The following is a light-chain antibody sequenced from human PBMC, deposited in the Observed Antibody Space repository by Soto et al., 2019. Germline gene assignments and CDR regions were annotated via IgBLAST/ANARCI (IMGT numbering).Light chain of an antibody. CDR3: LLDFSYFWA. V-gene: IGKV1-6*01. Sequence: AIQLTQSPSSLSASVGDRVTITCRASQGIRNDLGWYQQKPGKAPKLLIYAASSLQSGVPSRFSGSASGTDFTLTISSLQPEDFATYYCLLDFSYFWAFGQGTKVDIK. CDR1: QGIRND. CDR2: AAS. J-gene: IGKJ1*01.